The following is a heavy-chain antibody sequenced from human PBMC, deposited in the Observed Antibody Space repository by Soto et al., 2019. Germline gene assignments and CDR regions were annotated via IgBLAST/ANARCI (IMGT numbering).Heavy chain of an antibody. Sequence: GGVLKIHCNGFGCTFINYWIRRVRQMPGKGLEWMGIIFPGDSDTRYIPSFQGHVTISADKSAGTAFLQWRSLAASDTGLYYCARVGRVTVIGDHFHFFDLDVWGQGTTVTV. CDR3: ARVGRVTVIGDHFHFFDLDV. J-gene: IGHJ6*01. D-gene: IGHD2-21*02. CDR2: IFPGDSDT. CDR1: GCTFINYW. V-gene: IGHV5-51*01.